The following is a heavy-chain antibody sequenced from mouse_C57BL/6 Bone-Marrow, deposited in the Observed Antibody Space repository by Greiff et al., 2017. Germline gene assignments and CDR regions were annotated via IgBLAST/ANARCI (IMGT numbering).Heavy chain of an antibody. J-gene: IGHJ4*01. CDR2: IDPENGDT. CDR3: TTPYDYDYYAMDY. V-gene: IGHV14-4*01. CDR1: GFNIKDDY. D-gene: IGHD2-4*01. Sequence: VQLQQSGAELVRPGASVKLSCTASGFNIKDDYMHWVKQRPEQGLEWIGWIDPENGDTEYASKFQGKATITADTSSNTAYLQLSSLTSEDTAVYYCTTPYDYDYYAMDYWGQGTSVTVSS.